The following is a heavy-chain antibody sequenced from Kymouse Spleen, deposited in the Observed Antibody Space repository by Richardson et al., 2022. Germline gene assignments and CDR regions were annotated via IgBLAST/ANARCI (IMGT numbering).Heavy chain of an antibody. V-gene: IGHV4-39*01. Sequence: QLQLQESGPGLVKPSETLSLTCTVSGGSISSSSYYWGWIRQPPGKGLEWIGSIYYSGSTYYNPSLKSRVTISVDTSKNQFSLKLSSVTAADTAVYYCARRGKTPRIAALQDYWGQGTLVTVSS. CDR3: ARRGKTPRIAALQDY. D-gene: IGHD6-6*01. CDR2: IYYSGST. J-gene: IGHJ4*02. CDR1: GGSISSSSYY.